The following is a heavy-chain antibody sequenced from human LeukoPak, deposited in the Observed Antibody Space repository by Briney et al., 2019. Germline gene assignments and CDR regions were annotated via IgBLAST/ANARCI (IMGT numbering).Heavy chain of an antibody. J-gene: IGHJ6*03. D-gene: IGHD1-7*01. CDR2: ISGSGGST. V-gene: IGHV3-23*01. CDR3: AKRYDQLPLYYYMDV. Sequence: GGSLRLSCAASGFTFSSYAMSWVRQAPGKGLEWVSAISGSGGSTYYADSVKGRFTISRDNSKNTLYLQMNSLRAEDTAVYYCAKRYDQLPLYYYMDVWGKGTTVTVSS. CDR1: GFTFSSYA.